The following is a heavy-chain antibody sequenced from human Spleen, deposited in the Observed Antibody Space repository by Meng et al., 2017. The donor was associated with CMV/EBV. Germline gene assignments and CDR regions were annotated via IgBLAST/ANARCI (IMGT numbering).Heavy chain of an antibody. V-gene: IGHV4-34*01. Sequence: CAVYGGSFSDYYWNWIRQPPGKGLEWIGEISHSGNTNYNPSLKSRITISVDASKNEFSLKLNSVTTADTAVYYCARGVRGRWLRLDPWGQGTLVTVSS. CDR2: ISHSGNT. CDR3: ARGVRGRWLRLDP. D-gene: IGHD1-26*01. CDR1: GGSFSDYY. J-gene: IGHJ5*02.